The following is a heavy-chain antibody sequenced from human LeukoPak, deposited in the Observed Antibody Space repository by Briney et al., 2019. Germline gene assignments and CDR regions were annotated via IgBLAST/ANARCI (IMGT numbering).Heavy chain of an antibody. CDR2: ISSSSSYI. D-gene: IGHD2-21*02. J-gene: IGHJ4*02. CDR3: ATSIMVVTAIRAQYYFDY. V-gene: IGHV3-21*01. CDR1: GFTFSSYS. Sequence: GGSLRLSCAASGFTFSSYSMNWVRQAPGKGLEWVSSISSSSSYIYYADSVKGRFTISRDNAKNSLYLQMNSLRAEDTAVYYCATSIMVVTAIRAQYYFDYWGQGTLVTVSS.